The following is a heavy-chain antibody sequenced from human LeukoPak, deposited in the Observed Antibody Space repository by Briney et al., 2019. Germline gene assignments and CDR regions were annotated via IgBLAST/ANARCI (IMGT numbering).Heavy chain of an antibody. CDR1: GGSISSSSYY. CDR2: IYYTGST. Sequence: PSETLSLTCTVSGGSISSSSYYWGWIRQPPGKGLEWIGYIYYTGSTNYNPSLKSRVTISLDTSKDQFSLKLTSVTAADTAVYYCARGVFWSSYYVSCFDPWGQGTLVTVSS. CDR3: ARGVFWSSYYVSCFDP. D-gene: IGHD3-3*01. V-gene: IGHV4-61*05. J-gene: IGHJ5*02.